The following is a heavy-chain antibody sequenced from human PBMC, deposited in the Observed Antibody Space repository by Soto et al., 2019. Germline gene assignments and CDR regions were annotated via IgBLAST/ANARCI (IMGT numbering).Heavy chain of an antibody. Sequence: GASVKVSCKASGGTFSSYAISWVRQAPGQGLEWMGGIIPIFGTANYAQKFQGRVTITADEFTSTAYMEPSSRRTEDTAVDYCGGGGIAAAGTKNFAYWARGTLVTVSS. CDR2: IIPIFGTA. D-gene: IGHD6-13*01. CDR1: GGTFSSYA. CDR3: GGGGIAAAGTKNFAY. V-gene: IGHV1-69*13. J-gene: IGHJ4*02.